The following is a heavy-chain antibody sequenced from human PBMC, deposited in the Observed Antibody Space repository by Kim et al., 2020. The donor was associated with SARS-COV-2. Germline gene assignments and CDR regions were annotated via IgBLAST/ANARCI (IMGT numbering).Heavy chain of an antibody. J-gene: IGHJ6*02. CDR1: GGSISSSNW. Sequence: SETLSLTCAVSGGSISSSNWWSWFRQPPGKGLEWIVEIYHSGSTNYNPSLKSRVTISVDKSKNQFSLKLSSVTAADTAVYYCARYGGSWFGELLIWDYYYGMDVWGQGTTVTVSS. D-gene: IGHD3-10*01. V-gene: IGHV4-4*02. CDR2: IYHSGST. CDR3: ARYGGSWFGELLIWDYYYGMDV.